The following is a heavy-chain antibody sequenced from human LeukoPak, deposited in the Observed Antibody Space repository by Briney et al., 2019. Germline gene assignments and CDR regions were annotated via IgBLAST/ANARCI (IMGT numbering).Heavy chain of an antibody. J-gene: IGHJ4*02. V-gene: IGHV4-34*01. CDR3: ARQSVYSSSYSLDY. Sequence: SETLSLTCAVYGGSFSGYYWSWIRQPPGKGLEWIGEINHSGSTNYNPSLKSRVTISVDTSKNQFSLKLSSVTAADTAVYYCARQSVYSSSYSLDYWGQGTLVTVSS. CDR2: INHSGST. CDR1: GGSFSGYY. D-gene: IGHD6-13*01.